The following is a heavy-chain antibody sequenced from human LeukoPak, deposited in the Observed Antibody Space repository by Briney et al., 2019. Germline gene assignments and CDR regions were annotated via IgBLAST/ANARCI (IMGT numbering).Heavy chain of an antibody. J-gene: IGHJ6*03. CDR2: VIPIFGTA. D-gene: IGHD6-6*01. CDR1: GGTFSSYA. Sequence: SVKVSCKASGGTFSSYAISWVRQAPGQGLEWMGGVIPIFGTANYAQKFQGRVTITTDESTSTACMELSSLRSEDTAVYYSARDGGLEYSSSSDYYYYMDVWGKGTTVTVSS. V-gene: IGHV1-69*05. CDR3: ARDGGLEYSSSSDYYYYMDV.